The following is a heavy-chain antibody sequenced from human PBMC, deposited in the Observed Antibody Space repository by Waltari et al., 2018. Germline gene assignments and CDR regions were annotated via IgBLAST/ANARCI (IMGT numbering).Heavy chain of an antibody. D-gene: IGHD3-10*01. CDR2: IYSGGST. V-gene: IGHV3-23*03. CDR3: AKGGDYYGSGSYKGYFDY. CDR1: GFTFSSYA. Sequence: EVQLLESGGGLVQPGGSLRLSCAASGFTFSSYAMSWVRQAPGKGLEWVSVIYSGGSTYYADSVKGRFTISRDNSKNTLYLQMNSLRAEDTAVYYWAKGGDYYGSGSYKGYFDYWGQGTLVTVSS. J-gene: IGHJ4*02.